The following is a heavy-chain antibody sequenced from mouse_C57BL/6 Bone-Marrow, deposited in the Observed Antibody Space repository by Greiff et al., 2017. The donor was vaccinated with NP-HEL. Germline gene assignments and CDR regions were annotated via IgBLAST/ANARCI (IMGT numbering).Heavy chain of an antibody. D-gene: IGHD1-1*01. J-gene: IGHJ4*01. Sequence: EVKLVESAGGLVKPGGSLKLSCAASGFTFSSYAMSWVRQTPDKRLEWVATISDGGSYTYYPDNVQSRFTISRDNAKDNLYLQMSHLKSEDTAMYYWARRGGSRDCAMDYWGQGTSVTVSS. V-gene: IGHV5-4*03. CDR3: ARRGGSRDCAMDY. CDR1: GFTFSSYA. CDR2: ISDGGSYT.